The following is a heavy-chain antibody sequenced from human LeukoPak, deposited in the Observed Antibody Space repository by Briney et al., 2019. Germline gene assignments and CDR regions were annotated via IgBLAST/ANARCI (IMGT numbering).Heavy chain of an antibody. V-gene: IGHV3-7*01. CDR3: ARRGGSSSRRSPIDY. D-gene: IGHD6-6*01. CDR1: GFTFSDYW. Sequence: GGSLRLSCTASGFTFSDYWMTWVPQAPGKGPEWVANIKQDGSQRYYVDSVRGRFTISRDNAKNSLFLQMNGLRAEDTAVYYCARRGGSSSRRSPIDYWGQGTLVTVSS. CDR2: IKQDGSQR. J-gene: IGHJ4*02.